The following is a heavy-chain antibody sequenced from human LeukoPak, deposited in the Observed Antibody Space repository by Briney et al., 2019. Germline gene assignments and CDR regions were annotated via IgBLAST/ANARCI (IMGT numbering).Heavy chain of an antibody. D-gene: IGHD3-22*01. CDR3: ASTTPWGVVVNKGWFDP. Sequence: SETLSLTRTVSGGSISSSCYYWGWIRQPPGKGLEWIGSIYYSGSTYYNPSLKSRVTISVDTSKNQFSLKLSSVTAADTAVYYCASTTPWGVVVNKGWFDPWGQGTLVTVSS. CDR1: GGSISSSCYY. V-gene: IGHV4-39*07. J-gene: IGHJ5*02. CDR2: IYYSGST.